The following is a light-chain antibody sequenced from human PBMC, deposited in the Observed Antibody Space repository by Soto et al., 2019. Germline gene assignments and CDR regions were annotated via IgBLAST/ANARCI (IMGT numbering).Light chain of an antibody. CDR1: SSDIGAYNY. V-gene: IGLV2-14*01. Sequence: QSALTQPASVSGSPGQSITISCTGGSSDIGAYNYVSWYQQLPGKAPKRIIYEVSHRPSGVSNRFSGSKSGNTATLTISGLQAEDEADYYCSSYRGDPTLALFGGGTKLTVL. CDR3: SSYRGDPTLAL. CDR2: EVS. J-gene: IGLJ3*02.